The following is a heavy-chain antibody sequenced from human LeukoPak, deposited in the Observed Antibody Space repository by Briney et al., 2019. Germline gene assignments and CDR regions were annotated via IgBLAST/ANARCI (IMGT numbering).Heavy chain of an antibody. CDR3: ARIYDSSGYYGMDV. Sequence: GGSLRLSCAASGFTFSSYEMNWVRQAPGKGLEWVSYISSSGSTIYYADSVKGRFTISRDNAKNSLYLQMNSLRAEDTAVYYCARIYDSSGYYGMDVWGQGTTVTVSS. V-gene: IGHV3-48*03. D-gene: IGHD3-22*01. CDR2: ISSSGSTI. CDR1: GFTFSSYE. J-gene: IGHJ6*02.